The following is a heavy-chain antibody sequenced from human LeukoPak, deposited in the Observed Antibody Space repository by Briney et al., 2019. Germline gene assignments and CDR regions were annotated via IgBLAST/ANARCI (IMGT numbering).Heavy chain of an antibody. CDR1: GFTFSSYA. Sequence: GGALRLSCAASGFTFSSYAMSWVRQAPGKGLEWVSAISGSGGSTYYADPVKGRFTISRDNSKNTLYLQMNSLRAEDTAVYYCAKPLRITMIVVVRGAFDIWGQGTMVTVSS. D-gene: IGHD3-22*01. CDR2: ISGSGGST. J-gene: IGHJ3*02. CDR3: AKPLRITMIVVVRGAFDI. V-gene: IGHV3-23*01.